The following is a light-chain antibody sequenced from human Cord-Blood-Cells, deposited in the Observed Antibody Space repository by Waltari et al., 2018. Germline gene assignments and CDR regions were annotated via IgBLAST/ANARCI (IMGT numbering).Light chain of an antibody. Sequence: QSALTQPRSVSGSPGQSVTLSCTGTSSDVGGYNYLSWYQQHPGKAPKLMIYDVSKRPSGVPDRFSGSKSGNTASLTISGLQAEDEADYYCCSYAGSFVVFGGGTKLTVL. CDR1: SSDVGGYNY. CDR3: CSYAGSFVV. CDR2: DVS. V-gene: IGLV2-11*01. J-gene: IGLJ2*01.